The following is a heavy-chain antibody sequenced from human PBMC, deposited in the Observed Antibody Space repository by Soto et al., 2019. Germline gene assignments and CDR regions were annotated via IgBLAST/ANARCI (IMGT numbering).Heavy chain of an antibody. J-gene: IGHJ4*02. CDR1: GYSFTSYW. V-gene: IGHV5-10-1*01. CDR3: ARESRYCSGGSCYFLPGIDY. Sequence: PGESLKISCKGSGYSFTSYWISWVRQMPGKGLEWMGRIDPRDSYTNYSPSFQGHVTISADKSISTAYLQWSSLRSEDTAVYYCARESRYCSGGSCYFLPGIDYWGQGTLVTVSS. CDR2: IDPRDSYT. D-gene: IGHD2-15*01.